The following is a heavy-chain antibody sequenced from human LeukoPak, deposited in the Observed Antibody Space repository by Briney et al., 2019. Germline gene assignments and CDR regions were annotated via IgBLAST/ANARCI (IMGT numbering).Heavy chain of an antibody. CDR1: GYSISSGYY. J-gene: IGHJ4*02. D-gene: IGHD1-1*01. CDR3: ARGGGVFGPHGTIDY. Sequence: SETLSLTCTVSGYSISSGYYWGWIRQPPGKGLEWIGSIYHSGSTYYNPSLKSRATISVDTSKNQFSLKLSSVTAADTAVYYCARGGGVFGPHGTIDYWGQGTLVTVSS. V-gene: IGHV4-38-2*02. CDR2: IYHSGST.